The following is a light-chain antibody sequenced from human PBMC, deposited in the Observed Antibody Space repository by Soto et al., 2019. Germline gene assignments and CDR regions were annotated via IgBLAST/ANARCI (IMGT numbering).Light chain of an antibody. CDR3: QQLNSYPLT. J-gene: IGKJ3*01. CDR1: QDISNY. V-gene: IGKV1-9*01. Sequence: DIQLTQSPSFVSASVGDRVTITCRASQDISNYLVWYQQKPGKAPKPLIYAASTLQSGVPSRFSGSGSGTEFTLTISSLQPEDFATYYCQQLNSYPLTFGPGTNVDIK. CDR2: AAS.